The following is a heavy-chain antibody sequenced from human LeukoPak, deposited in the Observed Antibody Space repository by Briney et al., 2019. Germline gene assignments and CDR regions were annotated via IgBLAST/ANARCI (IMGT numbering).Heavy chain of an antibody. CDR3: AESGVYYDSSGYPASGAFDI. V-gene: IGHV1-58*01. CDR1: GFTFTSSA. CDR2: IVVGSGNT. Sequence: SVKVSCKASGFTFTSSAVQWVRQARGQRLEWIGWIVVGSGNTNYAQKFQERVTITRDMSTSTAYMELGSLRSEDTAVYYCAESGVYYDSSGYPASGAFDIWGQGTMVTVSS. D-gene: IGHD3-22*01. J-gene: IGHJ3*02.